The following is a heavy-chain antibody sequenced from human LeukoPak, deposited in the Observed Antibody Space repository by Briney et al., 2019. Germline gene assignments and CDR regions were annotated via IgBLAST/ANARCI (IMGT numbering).Heavy chain of an antibody. D-gene: IGHD2-2*01. CDR3: ARQGYCGNTVCCAVDY. Sequence: PGESLKISCKGSGYSFTNYWIGWVRQMPGKGLEWMGIIYPGDSDTRYSPSFQGQVTISADKSISTAYLQWSGLKASDTAMYYCARQGYCGNTVCCAVDYWGQGTLVTVSS. CDR1: GYSFTNYW. J-gene: IGHJ4*02. V-gene: IGHV5-51*01. CDR2: IYPGDSDT.